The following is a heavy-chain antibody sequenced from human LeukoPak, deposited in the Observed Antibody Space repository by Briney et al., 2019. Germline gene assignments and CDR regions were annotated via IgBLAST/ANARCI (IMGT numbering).Heavy chain of an antibody. J-gene: IGHJ4*02. Sequence: GGSLRLSCVVSRFSFSSYWMSWVRQAPGKGLEWVANIKEDASENYYVDSVKGRFTISRDSAKNSLYLQMNSLRAEDTAVYYCARAQYGSACFDYWGQGTLVTVS. D-gene: IGHD3-10*01. CDR2: IKEDASEN. V-gene: IGHV3-7*01. CDR1: RFSFSSYW. CDR3: ARAQYGSACFDY.